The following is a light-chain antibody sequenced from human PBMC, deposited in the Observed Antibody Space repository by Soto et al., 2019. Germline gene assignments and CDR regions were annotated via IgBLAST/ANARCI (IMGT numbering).Light chain of an antibody. CDR2: DAS. V-gene: IGKV3-11*01. Sequence: EILMTQSPATLSVSPGERATLSCRASHRVNTYLAWYQQRLVQAPSLLIYDASTRATGIPARFSGSGSGTDFTLTISSLEPEDFAVYYCQQRSNWPPKITFGQGTRLEIK. J-gene: IGKJ5*01. CDR3: QQRSNWPPKIT. CDR1: HRVNTY.